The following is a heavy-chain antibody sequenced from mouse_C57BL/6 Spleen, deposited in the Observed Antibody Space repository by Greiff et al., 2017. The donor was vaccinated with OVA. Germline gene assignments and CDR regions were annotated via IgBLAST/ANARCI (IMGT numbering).Heavy chain of an antibody. CDR1: GFTFSSSA. D-gene: IGHD2-4*01. V-gene: IGHV5-4*01. CDR2: ISAGGSYT. J-gene: IGHJ4*01. Sequence: EVHLVESGGGLVKPGGSLKLSCAASGFTFSSSAMSWVRQTPEKRLEWVATISAGGSYTYYPDNVKGRFTISRDNAKNNLYLQMSHLKSEDTAMYYCARDGGLRPTMDYWGQGTSVTVSS. CDR3: ARDGGLRPTMDY.